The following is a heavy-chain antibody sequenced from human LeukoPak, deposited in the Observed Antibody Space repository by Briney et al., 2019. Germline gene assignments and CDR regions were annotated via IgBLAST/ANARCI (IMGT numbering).Heavy chain of an antibody. CDR1: GYTFTSYD. J-gene: IGHJ4*02. D-gene: IGHD1-26*01. CDR2: MNPNSGNT. CDR3: ARGHVGATDFDY. Sequence: ASVKVSCKASGYTFTSYDINWVRQATGQGLEWMGWMNPNSGNTGYAQKFQGRVTMTRDMSINTAYMELSRLRSDDTAVYYCARGHVGATDFDYWGQGTLVTVSS. V-gene: IGHV1-8*02.